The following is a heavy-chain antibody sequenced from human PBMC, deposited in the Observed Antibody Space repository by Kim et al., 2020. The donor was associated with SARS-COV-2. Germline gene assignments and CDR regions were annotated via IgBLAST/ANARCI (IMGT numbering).Heavy chain of an antibody. J-gene: IGHJ4*02. CDR1: GFTFSTYA. CDR3: AKPDHTSGDEY. V-gene: IGHV3-23*01. Sequence: GGSLRLSCAASGFTFSTYAMSWVRQAPGKGLEWVSAISGNADSTYYADSVKGRFTISRDNSKSTLFLQMNSLRADDTAVYFCAKPDHTSGDEYWGQGTLVTVSS. CDR2: ISGNADST. D-gene: IGHD3-10*01.